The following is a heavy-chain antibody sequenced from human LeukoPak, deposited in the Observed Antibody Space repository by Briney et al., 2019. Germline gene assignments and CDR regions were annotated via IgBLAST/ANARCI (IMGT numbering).Heavy chain of an antibody. V-gene: IGHV1-2*02. D-gene: IGHD3-3*01. CDR3: RREVVVVPGAIALRLLEWLLYRYSYSMDV. Sequence: ASVKVSCKASGYTFTGYYMHWVRPAPGQGLEWMGWINPNSGGTNYEQQFQGRVTMTRDTSISTASLELSRLRPDDKAVYYCRREVVVVPGAIALRLLEWLLYRYSYSMDVWGQGTTVTVSS. J-gene: IGHJ6*02. CDR2: INPNSGGT. CDR1: GYTFTGYY.